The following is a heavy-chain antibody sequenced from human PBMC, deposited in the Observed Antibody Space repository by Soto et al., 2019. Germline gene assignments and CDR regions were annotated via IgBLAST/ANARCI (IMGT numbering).Heavy chain of an antibody. J-gene: IGHJ6*02. CDR1: GYSFTSYW. CDR3: ARSFHCSGGSCQTLSYYYDGMDV. D-gene: IGHD2-15*01. Sequence: PGESLKISCKGSGYSFTSYWIGWVRQMPGKGLEWMGIIYPGDSDTRYSPSFQGQVTISADKSISTAYLQWSSLKASDTAMYYCARSFHCSGGSCQTLSYYYDGMDVWGQGTTVTVSS. V-gene: IGHV5-51*01. CDR2: IYPGDSDT.